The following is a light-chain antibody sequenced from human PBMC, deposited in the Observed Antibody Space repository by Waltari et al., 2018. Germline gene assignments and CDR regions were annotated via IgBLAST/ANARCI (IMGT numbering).Light chain of an antibody. CDR3: QHYVTLPVT. CDR2: GAS. J-gene: IGKJ1*01. CDR1: QSVSRT. V-gene: IGKV3-20*01. Sequence: EIVLTQSPGTLSFSPGDRATSPCRASQSVSRTLAWYQQKPGQAPSLLIYGASIRATGIPDRFSGSGSGTDFSLTISRLEPEDFAVYYCQHYVTLPVTFGQGTKVEIK.